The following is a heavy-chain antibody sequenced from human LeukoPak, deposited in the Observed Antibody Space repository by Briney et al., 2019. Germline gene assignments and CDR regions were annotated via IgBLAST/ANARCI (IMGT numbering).Heavy chain of an antibody. V-gene: IGHV4-59*01. CDR3: ARDRVVVPAAIGWFDP. CDR1: GGSISSYY. CDR2: IYYSGST. D-gene: IGHD2-2*02. J-gene: IGHJ5*02. Sequence: SETLSLTCTVSGGSISSYYWSWIRQPPGKGLEWIGLIYYSGSTNYNPSLKSRVTISVDTSKNQFSLKLSSVTAADTAVYYCARDRVVVPAAIGWFDPWGQGTLVTVSS.